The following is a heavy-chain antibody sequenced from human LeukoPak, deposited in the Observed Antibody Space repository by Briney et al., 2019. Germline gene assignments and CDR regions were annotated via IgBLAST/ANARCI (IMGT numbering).Heavy chain of an antibody. CDR2: ISGSGGST. CDR3: ARGTAGGVINWGINY. J-gene: IGHJ4*02. CDR1: GFTFSDYA. D-gene: IGHD3-16*02. Sequence: GGSLRLSCAASGFTFSDYAMNWVRQAPGKGLEWVSAISGSGGSTYYADSVKGRFTISRDNSKNTLYLQMNSLRAEDTAVYYCARGTAGGVINWGINYWGQGTLVTVSS. V-gene: IGHV3-23*01.